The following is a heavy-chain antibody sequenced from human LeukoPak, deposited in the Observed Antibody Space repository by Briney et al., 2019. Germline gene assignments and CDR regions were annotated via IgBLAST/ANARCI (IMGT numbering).Heavy chain of an antibody. CDR2: INPNSGGT. D-gene: IGHD2-2*02. CDR1: GYTFTGYY. V-gene: IGHV1/OR15-1*01. CDR3: ATRYCSGTSCYRGAFDV. J-gene: IGHJ3*01. Sequence: ASVKVSCKASGYTFTGYYMHWVRQAPGQELGWMGRINPNSGGTNYAQKFQGRVTMTRDTSISTAYTELSSLRSEDTATYYCATRYCSGTSCYRGAFDVWGQGTMVTVSS.